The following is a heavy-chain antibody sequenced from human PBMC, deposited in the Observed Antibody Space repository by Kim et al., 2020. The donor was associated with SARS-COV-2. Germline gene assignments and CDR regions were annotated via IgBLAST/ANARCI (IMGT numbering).Heavy chain of an antibody. CDR2: IKQDGSEK. J-gene: IGHJ6*02. CDR1: GFTFSSYW. Sequence: GGSLRLSCAASGFTFSSYWMSWVRQAPGKGLECVANIKQDGSEKYYADSVKGRFTISRDNAKNSLYLQMNRLRAEDTAVYYCERESRGYSGYDSYYYGMDVWGQGTTVTVSS. CDR3: ERESRGYSGYDSYYYGMDV. V-gene: IGHV3-7*03. D-gene: IGHD5-12*01.